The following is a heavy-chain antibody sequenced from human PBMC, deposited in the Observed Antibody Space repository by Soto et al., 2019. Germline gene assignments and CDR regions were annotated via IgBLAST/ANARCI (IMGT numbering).Heavy chain of an antibody. Sequence: SSETLSLTCTVSGGSISSSSYYWGWIRQPPGKGLEWIGSIYYSGSTYYNPSLKSRVTISVDTSKNQFSLKLSSVTAADTAVYYCARIGYSSSWYVRYYGMDVWGQGTTVTVSS. D-gene: IGHD6-13*01. J-gene: IGHJ6*02. CDR2: IYYSGST. CDR1: GGSISSSSYY. CDR3: ARIGYSSSWYVRYYGMDV. V-gene: IGHV4-39*01.